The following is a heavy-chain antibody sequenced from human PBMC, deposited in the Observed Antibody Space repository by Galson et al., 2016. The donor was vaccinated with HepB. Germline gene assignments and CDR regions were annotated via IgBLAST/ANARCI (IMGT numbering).Heavy chain of an antibody. CDR1: GFIFSRYS. CDR2: IVSGSDTI. V-gene: IGHV3-48*02. J-gene: IGHJ6*02. Sequence: SLRLSCAASGFIFSRYSMNWVRQAPGKGLEWVSYIVSGSDTIYYADSVKGRFTISRDNAKNSLCLQMIGLRDEDTAVYYCARGQDTSVEIYYYSMVVWGQGTTVTVSS. CDR3: ARGQDTSVEIYYYSMVV. D-gene: IGHD5-18*01.